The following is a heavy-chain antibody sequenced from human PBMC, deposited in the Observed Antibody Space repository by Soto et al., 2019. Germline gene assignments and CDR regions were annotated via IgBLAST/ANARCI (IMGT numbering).Heavy chain of an antibody. CDR1: GGSFSGYY. CDR2: INHSGST. Sequence: SETLSLTCAVYGGSFSGYYWSWIRQPPGKGLEWIGEINHSGSTNYNPSLKSRVTISVDTSKNQISLKLSSVTAADTAVYYCARLMIQLWPYYYYGMDVWGQGTTVTVSS. J-gene: IGHJ6*02. D-gene: IGHD5-18*01. CDR3: ARLMIQLWPYYYYGMDV. V-gene: IGHV4-34*01.